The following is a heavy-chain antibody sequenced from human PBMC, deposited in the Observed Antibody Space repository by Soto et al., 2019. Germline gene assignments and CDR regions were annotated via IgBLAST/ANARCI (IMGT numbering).Heavy chain of an antibody. CDR2: MNPNSGNT. Sequence: QVQLVQSGAEVKKPGASVKVSCKASGYTCTSYDIHGVRQATGQGLEWMGWMNPNSGNTGYAQKFQGRVTMTRNTSISTAYMELSSLRSEDTAVYYCASIGSSSSWYYYYYYGMDVWGQGTTVTVSS. V-gene: IGHV1-8*01. CDR3: ASIGSSSSWYYYYYYGMDV. CDR1: GYTCTSYD. D-gene: IGHD6-13*01. J-gene: IGHJ6*02.